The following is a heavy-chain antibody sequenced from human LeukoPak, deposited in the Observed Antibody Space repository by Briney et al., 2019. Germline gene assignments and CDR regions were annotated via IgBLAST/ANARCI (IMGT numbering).Heavy chain of an antibody. V-gene: IGHV3-23*01. CDR1: GFTFSSYA. CDR2: ISGSGGST. Sequence: PSGGSLRLSCAASGFTFSSYAMSWVRQAPGKGVEWVSAISGSGGSTYYADSVKGRFTISRDNSKNTLYLQMNSLRAEDTAVYYCAKDLAIPMGGSGSPPYWGQGTLVTVSS. D-gene: IGHD2-21*01. CDR3: AKDLAIPMGGSGSPPY. J-gene: IGHJ4*02.